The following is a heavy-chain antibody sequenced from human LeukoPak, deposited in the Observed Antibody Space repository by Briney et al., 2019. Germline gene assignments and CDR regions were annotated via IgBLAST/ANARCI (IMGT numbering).Heavy chain of an antibody. D-gene: IGHD4-17*01. J-gene: IGHJ4*02. Sequence: GGSLRLSCAASGFTFSNYWMHWVRQAPGKGLVWVSRINSDGSSTGYADSVKGRFTISRDNAKNTLYLQMNSLRAEDTAVYYCARGVYYGETPYYFDYWGQGTLVTVSS. V-gene: IGHV3-74*01. CDR2: INSDGSST. CDR1: GFTFSNYW. CDR3: ARGVYYGETPYYFDY.